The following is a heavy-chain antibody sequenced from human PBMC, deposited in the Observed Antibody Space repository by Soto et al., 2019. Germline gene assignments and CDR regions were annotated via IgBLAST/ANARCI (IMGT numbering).Heavy chain of an antibody. Sequence: KPSETLSRTCSVAGESIGSGAHYWNWIRQRPEKGLGWIGYIYYSGGRHYNPSRRRRLTISLDTSKNHFFLRLVSVTAAAPALYFCARDQALAPTVWGYWGQGIQVTVSS. CDR3: ARDQALAPTVWGY. CDR2: IYYSGGR. CDR1: GESIGSGAHY. J-gene: IGHJ4*02. V-gene: IGHV4-31*03. D-gene: IGHD7-27*01.